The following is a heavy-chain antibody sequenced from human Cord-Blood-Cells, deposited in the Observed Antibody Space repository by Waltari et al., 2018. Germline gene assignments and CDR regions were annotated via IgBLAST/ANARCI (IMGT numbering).Heavy chain of an antibody. J-gene: IGHJ4*02. D-gene: IGHD5-12*01. V-gene: IGHV4-34*01. CDR2: INHRGST. CDR3: ARDIGAGNGLGY. Sequence: QVQLQQWGAGLLKPSETLSLTCAVYGGSFSRYYWSWFSRTPGDGLEGIGEINHRGSTTNTPSLESRVTISVDTSKNQFSLKLSSVTAADTAVYYCARDIGAGNGLGYWGQGTLVTVSS. CDR1: GGSFSRYY.